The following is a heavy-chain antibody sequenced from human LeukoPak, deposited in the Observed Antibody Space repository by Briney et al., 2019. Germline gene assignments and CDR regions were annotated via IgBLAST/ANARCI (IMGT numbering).Heavy chain of an antibody. CDR3: ALGNCPTTSCYPGVAFDI. D-gene: IGHD2-2*01. V-gene: IGHV4-61*01. CDR2: IYYSGST. Sequence: PSETLSLTCTGSGGSISSSSYYWSWIGQPPGRGRGWIMDIYYSGSTNYNPSLKSRVTISVDTSKNQFSLKLSSVTAADTAVYYCALGNCPTTSCYPGVAFDIWGQGTMVTVSS. CDR1: GGSISSSSYY. J-gene: IGHJ3*02.